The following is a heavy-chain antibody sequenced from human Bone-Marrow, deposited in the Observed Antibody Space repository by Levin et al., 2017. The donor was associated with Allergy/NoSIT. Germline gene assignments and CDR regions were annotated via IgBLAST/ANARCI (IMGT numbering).Heavy chain of an antibody. CDR3: VKDIYLYSGGYSDAFDI. CDR2: ISWNGGNA. Sequence: SLKISCVASGSGVTFGDYAMHWVRQSPGKGLEWVSGISWNGGNAGYADFVEGRFTISRDNLKRSLFLQMNSLRVEDTAPYHCVKDIYLYSGGYSDAFDIWGQGTMVTVSS. J-gene: IGHJ3*02. V-gene: IGHV3-9*01. D-gene: IGHD1-26*01. CDR1: GSGVTFGDYA.